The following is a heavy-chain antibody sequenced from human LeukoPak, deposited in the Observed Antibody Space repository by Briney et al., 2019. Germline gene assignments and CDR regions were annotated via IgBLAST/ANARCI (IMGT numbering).Heavy chain of an antibody. CDR2: IESGGKT. CDR3: AKSRGQYGDYLFYYYGMDV. V-gene: IGHV3-53*01. D-gene: IGHD4-17*01. CDR1: GLTVSNIY. Sequence: HSGGSLRLSCAVSGLTVSNIYMSWVRQAPGKGLEWVSVIESGGKTYYADSVKGRFTISRDNSKNTLYLQMNSLRAEDTALYYCAKSRGQYGDYLFYYYGMDVWGQGTTVTVSS. J-gene: IGHJ6*02.